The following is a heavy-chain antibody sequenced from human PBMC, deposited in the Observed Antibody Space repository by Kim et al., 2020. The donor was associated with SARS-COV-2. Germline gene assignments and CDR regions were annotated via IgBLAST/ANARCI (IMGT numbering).Heavy chain of an antibody. CDR1: GGSISSYY. Sequence: SETLSLTCTVSGGSISSYYWSWIRQPPGKGLEWIGYIYYSGSTNYNPSLKSRVTISVDTSKNQFSLKLSSVTAADTAVYYCALLSVGTDAFDIWGQGTMVTVSS. V-gene: IGHV4-59*01. J-gene: IGHJ3*02. CDR3: ALLSVGTDAFDI. CDR2: IYYSGST. D-gene: IGHD1-26*01.